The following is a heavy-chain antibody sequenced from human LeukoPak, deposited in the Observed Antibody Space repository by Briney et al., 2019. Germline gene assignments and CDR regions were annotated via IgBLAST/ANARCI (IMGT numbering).Heavy chain of an antibody. CDR1: GFTFSTYE. CDR3: AREVNWRFDY. D-gene: IGHD1-1*01. CDR2: ISSSGSTI. J-gene: IGHJ4*02. Sequence: GGSLRLSCAASGFTFSTYEMNWVRQAPGKGLEWVSYISSSGSTIYYADSVKGRFTISRDNSKNTLYLQMGSLRGEDMAVYYCAREVNWRFDYWGQGTLVTVSS. V-gene: IGHV3-48*03.